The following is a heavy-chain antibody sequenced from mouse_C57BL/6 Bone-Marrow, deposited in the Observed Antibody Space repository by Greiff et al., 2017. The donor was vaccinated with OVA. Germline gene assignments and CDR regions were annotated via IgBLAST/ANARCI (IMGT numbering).Heavy chain of an antibody. J-gene: IGHJ2*01. Sequence: VQLQQSGAELVRPGASVKLSCTASGFNIKDDYMHWVKQRPEQGLEWIGWIDPENGDTEYASKFQGKATITADTSSNTAYLQLSSLTSEDTAVYCCTSYGNFDDWGQGTTLTVSS. D-gene: IGHD2-1*01. CDR3: TSYGNFDD. CDR1: GFNIKDDY. CDR2: IDPENGDT. V-gene: IGHV14-4*01.